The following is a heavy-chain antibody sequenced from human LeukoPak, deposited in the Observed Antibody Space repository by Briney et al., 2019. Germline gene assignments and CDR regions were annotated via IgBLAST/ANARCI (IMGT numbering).Heavy chain of an antibody. CDR3: AKDVTGTGAFDI. CDR2: ITWNSGTI. CDR1: GFTSDDYA. Sequence: VRSLRLSCAASGFTSDDYAMHWVREGPGEGRECVSGITWNSGTIGYADSVKGRFTISRDNAKNSLYLQMNSLRAEDTALYYCAKDVTGTGAFDIWGQGTMVTVSS. V-gene: IGHV3-9*02. J-gene: IGHJ3*02. D-gene: IGHD1-7*01.